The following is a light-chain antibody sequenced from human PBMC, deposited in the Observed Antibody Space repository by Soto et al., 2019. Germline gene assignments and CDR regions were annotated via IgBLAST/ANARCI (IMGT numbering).Light chain of an antibody. CDR1: TGVVTSGHF. CDR2: DTS. Sequence: QAVVTQEPSLTVSPGGTVTLTCGSSTGVVTSGHFPYWFQQKPGQAPRTLIYDTSKTHPWTPARFSGSLLGGKAALTLSGAQPEDEAEYSCLLSYGAPWVFGGGTKLTVL. CDR3: LLSYGAPWV. V-gene: IGLV7-46*01. J-gene: IGLJ2*01.